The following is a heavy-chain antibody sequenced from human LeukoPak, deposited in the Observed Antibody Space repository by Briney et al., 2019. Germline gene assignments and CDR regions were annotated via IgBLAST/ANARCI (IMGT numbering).Heavy chain of an antibody. Sequence: SLRLSCAASGFTFSTYGMNCVRQAPGHGLEWVSRINGDGTTTTYADSVKGRFTISRDNTENILYLQMDSLRAEDTAIYYCSRSQFDYWGQGVLVTVSS. CDR2: INGDGTTT. V-gene: IGHV3-74*01. J-gene: IGHJ4*02. CDR1: GFTFSTYG. CDR3: SRSQFDY.